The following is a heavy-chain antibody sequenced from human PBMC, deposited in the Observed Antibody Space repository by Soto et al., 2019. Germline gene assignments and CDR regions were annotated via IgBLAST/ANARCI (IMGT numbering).Heavy chain of an antibody. CDR2: ISGSGGST. J-gene: IGHJ6*02. Sequence: VSLRLSCAASGFTFSSYAMSWVRQAPGKGLEWVSAISGSGGSTYYADSVKGRFTISRDNSKNTLYLQMNSLRAEDTAVYYCAKGSGWDYYGMDVWGQGTTVTVSS. CDR3: AKGSGWDYYGMDV. D-gene: IGHD6-19*01. V-gene: IGHV3-23*01. CDR1: GFTFSSYA.